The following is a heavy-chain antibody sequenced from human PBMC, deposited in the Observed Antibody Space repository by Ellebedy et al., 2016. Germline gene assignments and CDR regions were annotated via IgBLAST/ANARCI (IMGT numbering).Heavy chain of an antibody. J-gene: IGHJ4*02. CDR2: TRSRASGGTS. D-gene: IGHD3-16*01. CDR3: SVTGGSTPGY. CDR1: GFTFGDHG. V-gene: IGHV3-49*03. Sequence: GGSLRLSCTCSGFTFGDHGLSWFRQAPGKGLEWVGLTRSRASGGTSEYAASVKGRFTISRDDSKSVAYLEMNSLKSEDTAVYFCSVTGGSTPGYWGQGTLVTVSS.